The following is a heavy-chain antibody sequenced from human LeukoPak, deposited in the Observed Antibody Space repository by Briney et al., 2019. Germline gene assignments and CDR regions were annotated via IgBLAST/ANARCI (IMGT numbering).Heavy chain of an antibody. D-gene: IGHD2-2*02. J-gene: IGHJ1*01. CDR3: ARAQYCSSTSSYTSEYFQH. V-gene: IGHV1-18*01. CDR2: ISAYNGNT. CDR1: GYTFTSYG. Sequence: ASVKVSCKASGYTFTSYGISWVRRAPGQGLEWMGWISAYNGNTNYAQKLQGRVTMTTDTSTSTAYMELRSLRSDDTAVYYCARAQYCSSTSSYTSEYFQHWGQGTLVTVSS.